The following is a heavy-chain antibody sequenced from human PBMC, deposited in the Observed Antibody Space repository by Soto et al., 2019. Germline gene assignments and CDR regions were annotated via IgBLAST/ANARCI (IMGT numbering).Heavy chain of an antibody. J-gene: IGHJ4*02. CDR3: ARPLYGDYFGSFDY. V-gene: IGHV4-59*01. CDR1: GGSISSYY. D-gene: IGHD4-17*01. CDR2: IYYSGST. Sequence: PSETLSLTCTVSGGSISSYYWSWIRQPPGKGLEWIGYIYYSGSTNYNPSLKSRVTISVDTSKNQFSLKLSSVTAADTAVYYCARPLYGDYFGSFDYWGQGTLVTVSS.